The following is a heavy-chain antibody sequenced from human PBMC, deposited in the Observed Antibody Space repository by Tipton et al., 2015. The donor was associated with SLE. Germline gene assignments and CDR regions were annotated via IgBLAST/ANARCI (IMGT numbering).Heavy chain of an antibody. D-gene: IGHD3-10*01. V-gene: IGHV4-59*01. Sequence: TLSLTCTVSGGSMRNYYWSWIRQPPGKGLEWIGYIYYSGSTNYNPSLKSRVTISVDRSKNQMSLKLSSVTAADTAVYYCARWFRGYDVWGQGTTVTVSS. J-gene: IGHJ6*02. CDR2: IYYSGST. CDR3: ARWFRGYDV. CDR1: GGSMRNYY.